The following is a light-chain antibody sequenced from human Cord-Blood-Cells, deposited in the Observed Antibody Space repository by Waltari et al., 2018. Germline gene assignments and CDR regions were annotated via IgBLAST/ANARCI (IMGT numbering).Light chain of an antibody. Sequence: SSELTQDPAVSVALGQTVRFTCGGDSLRSYYALWSQQKAGQAPVLVIDGKNNRPAEIPDRFTGSSSGNTASLTITGAHAEDEADYYCNSRNSSGNHWVFGGGTKLTVL. CDR2: GKN. J-gene: IGLJ3*02. CDR1: SLRSYY. V-gene: IGLV3-19*01. CDR3: NSRNSSGNHWV.